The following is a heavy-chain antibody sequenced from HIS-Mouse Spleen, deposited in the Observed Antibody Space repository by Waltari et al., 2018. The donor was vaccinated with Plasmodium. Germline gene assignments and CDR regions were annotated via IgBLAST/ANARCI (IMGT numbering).Heavy chain of an antibody. D-gene: IGHD3-3*01. CDR3: ARAYYDFWSGYRFDY. V-gene: IGHV4-34*01. CDR1: GGSFSGYY. Sequence: QVQLQQWGAGLLKPSETLSLTCAVYGGSFSGYYWSWLRQPPGKGLEWIGEINHSGSTNDNPSLKSRVTISVDTSKNQFSLKLSSVTAADTAVYYCARAYYDFWSGYRFDYWGQGTLVTVSS. J-gene: IGHJ4*02. CDR2: INHSGST.